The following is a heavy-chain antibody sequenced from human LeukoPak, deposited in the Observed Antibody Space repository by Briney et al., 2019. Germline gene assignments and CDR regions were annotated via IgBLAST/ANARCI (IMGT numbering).Heavy chain of an antibody. CDR2: ISGSGGST. CDR1: GFTVSSTH. J-gene: IGHJ3*02. V-gene: IGHV3-23*01. CDR3: ASTGPALYAPGAFDI. D-gene: IGHD5/OR15-5a*01. Sequence: QPGGSLRLSCEASGFTVSSTHMVWVRQAPGKGLEWVSAISGSGGSTYYADSVKGRFTISRDNSKNTLYLQMNSLRAEDTAVYYCASTGPALYAPGAFDIWGQGTMVTVSS.